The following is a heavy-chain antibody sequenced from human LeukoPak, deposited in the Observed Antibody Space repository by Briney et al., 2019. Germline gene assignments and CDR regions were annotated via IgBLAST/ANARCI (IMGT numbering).Heavy chain of an antibody. CDR2: ISGSGGST. Sequence: GGSLRLSCAASGFTFSSYSMNWVRQAPGKGLEWVSAISGSGGSTYYADSVKGRFTISRDNSKNTLYLQMNSLRAEDTAVYYCAKSRLEWLPTPDYWGQGTLVTVSS. D-gene: IGHD3-3*01. V-gene: IGHV3-23*01. CDR1: GFTFSSYS. J-gene: IGHJ4*02. CDR3: AKSRLEWLPTPDY.